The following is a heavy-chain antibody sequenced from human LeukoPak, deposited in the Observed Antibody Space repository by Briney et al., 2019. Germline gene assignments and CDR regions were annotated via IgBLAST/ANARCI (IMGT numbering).Heavy chain of an antibody. CDR2: INPNSGGT. CDR1: GYTFTGYY. D-gene: IGHD1-26*01. CDR3: ARVVVGAYYYYYMDV. Sequence: ASVKVSCKASGYTFTGYYMHWVRQAPGQGLEWMGWINPNSGGTNYAQKFQGRVTMTRDTSISTAYMELSGLRSDDTAVYYCARVVVGAYYYYYMDVWGKGTTVTISS. V-gene: IGHV1-2*02. J-gene: IGHJ6*03.